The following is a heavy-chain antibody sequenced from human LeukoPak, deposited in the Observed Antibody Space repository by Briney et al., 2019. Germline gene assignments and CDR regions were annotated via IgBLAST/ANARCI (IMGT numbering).Heavy chain of an antibody. CDR1: GFTISDNY. V-gene: IGHV3-66*01. Sequence: GGSLRLSCGDSGFTISDNYMTWVRQAPGKGLEWVSVIYKDGSTYYADSAKGRFTISRDNSKNTLYLQMNSLRAEDTAVYYCAREGGYGDYVGGFDYWGQGTLVTVSS. J-gene: IGHJ4*02. CDR3: AREGGYGDYVGGFDY. D-gene: IGHD4-17*01. CDR2: IYKDGST.